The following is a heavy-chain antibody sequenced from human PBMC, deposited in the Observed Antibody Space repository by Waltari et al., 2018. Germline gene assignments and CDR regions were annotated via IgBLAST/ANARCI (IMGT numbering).Heavy chain of an antibody. J-gene: IGHJ4*02. D-gene: IGHD5-18*01. CDR2: IWYDGSNK. V-gene: IGHV3-33*01. CDR1: GFTFSRYG. Sequence: QVQLVESGGGVVQPGRSLRLSCAASGFTFSRYGMHWVRQAPGKGLEWVAVIWYDGSNKYYAESVQGRFTIFIDNSKNTVDLQMNSLRAEDTAVYYCSRNVDTALAGGPFDYWGQGTRVTVSS. CDR3: SRNVDTALAGGPFDY.